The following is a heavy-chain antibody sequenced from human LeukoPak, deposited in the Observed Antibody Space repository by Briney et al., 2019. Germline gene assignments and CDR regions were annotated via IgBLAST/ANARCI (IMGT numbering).Heavy chain of an antibody. CDR1: GFTFSSYA. V-gene: IGHV3-23*01. CDR2: VSGSGGNT. J-gene: IGHJ4*02. CDR3: AKRLDYFDY. Sequence: GGSLRLSCAASGFTFSSYAMSWVRLAPGKGLEWVSGVSGSGGNTNYADSVKGRFTISRDNSKNTLYLQLNSLRVEDTAVYYCAKRLDYFDYWGQGTAVTVSS.